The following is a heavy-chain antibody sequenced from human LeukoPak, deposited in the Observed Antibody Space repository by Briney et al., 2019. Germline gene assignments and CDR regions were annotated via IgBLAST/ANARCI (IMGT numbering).Heavy chain of an antibody. Sequence: LSLTCAVYGGSFSGYYWSWIRQPPGKGLEWVSYISSSSSYTNYADSVKGRFTISRDNAKNSLYLQMNSLRAEDTAVYYCARGGGSWGQGTLVTVSS. CDR1: GGSFSGYY. V-gene: IGHV3-11*06. D-gene: IGHD2-15*01. CDR2: ISSSSSYT. J-gene: IGHJ4*02. CDR3: ARGGGS.